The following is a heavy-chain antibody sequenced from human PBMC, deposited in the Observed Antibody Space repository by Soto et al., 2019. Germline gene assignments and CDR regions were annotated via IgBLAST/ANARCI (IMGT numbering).Heavy chain of an antibody. J-gene: IGHJ4*02. CDR2: IYYSGST. CDR1: GGSISSGGYY. CDR3: ARRYGSSFDY. V-gene: IGHV4-31*03. Sequence: PSETLSLTCTVSGGSISSGGYYWSWIRQHPGKGLEWIGYIYYSGSTYYNPSLKSRVTISVNTSKNQFSLKLSSVTAADTAVYYCARRYGSSFDYWGQGTPVTVSS. D-gene: IGHD3-16*01.